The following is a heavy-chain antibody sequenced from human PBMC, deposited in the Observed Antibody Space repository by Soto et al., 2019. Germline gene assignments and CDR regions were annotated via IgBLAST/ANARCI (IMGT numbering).Heavy chain of an antibody. CDR1: GFTFSTYA. Sequence: EVQLLESGGGLVQPGGSLRLSCTASGFTFSTYAMTWVRQAPGKGLEWVSAISGGGGPTYYADSVKGRFTISRDHSKNTLYLQMNSLRADDTAVYYCAKVSRFLDSGLIWGQGTLVTVSS. V-gene: IGHV3-23*01. CDR2: ISGGGGPT. D-gene: IGHD3-10*01. J-gene: IGHJ3*02. CDR3: AKVSRFLDSGLI.